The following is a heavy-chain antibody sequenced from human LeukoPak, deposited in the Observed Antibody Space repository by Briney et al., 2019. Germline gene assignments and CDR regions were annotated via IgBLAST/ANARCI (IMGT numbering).Heavy chain of an antibody. Sequence: GGPLRLSCAASGFTFSSYGMHCGRQAPRKGGEWGAFIRYDGSNKYYAVSVKGRFTISRDNSKHTLYLKMNSLRAEDTAVYYCAKGLYSGSYSSGYWGQGTRVTVSS. J-gene: IGHJ4*02. V-gene: IGHV3-30*02. CDR1: GFTFSSYG. CDR2: IRYDGSNK. D-gene: IGHD1-26*01. CDR3: AKGLYSGSYSSGY.